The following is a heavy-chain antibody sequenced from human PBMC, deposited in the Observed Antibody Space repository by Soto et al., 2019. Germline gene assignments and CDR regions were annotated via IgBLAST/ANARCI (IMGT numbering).Heavy chain of an antibody. CDR3: ARGAEYQVLSRDYFYGMDV. CDR1: TFTLSTYG. CDR2: ISYDGNNK. D-gene: IGHD2-2*01. V-gene: IGHV3-30*03. J-gene: IGHJ6*02. Sequence: QVQLVESGGGVVQPGRSLSLSCAASTFTLSTYGMHWVRQAPGKGLEWVAVISYDGNNKYYADSVKGRFTISRDNSRNTLSLQMNSLTTEDTAVYYCARGAEYQVLSRDYFYGMDVWGQGIMVTVSS.